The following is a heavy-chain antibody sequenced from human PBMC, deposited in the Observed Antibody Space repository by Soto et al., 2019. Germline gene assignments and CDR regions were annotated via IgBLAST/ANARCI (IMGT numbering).Heavy chain of an antibody. CDR2: IYWDDDR. Sequence: QITLKESGPTLVKPTQTLTLTCTFSGFSLSTSGVGVGWIRHPPGKDLEWLVLIYWDDDRRYSPSLKNRLIITKDTARNQLVLTMTSMDPVGTATYYCAHSGALSGLYYYWGQGTLVTFCS. V-gene: IGHV2-5*02. J-gene: IGHJ4*02. CDR3: AHSGALSGLYYY. D-gene: IGHD3-10*01. CDR1: GFSLSTSGVG.